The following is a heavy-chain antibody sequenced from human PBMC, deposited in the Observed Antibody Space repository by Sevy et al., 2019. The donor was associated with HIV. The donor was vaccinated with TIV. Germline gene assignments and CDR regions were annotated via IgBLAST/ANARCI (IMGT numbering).Heavy chain of an antibody. CDR3: ARGTTSWFDP. J-gene: IGHJ5*02. CDR2: TYYRSKWYN. Sequence: KQSQTLSLTCAISGDSVSSNSVAWNWIRQSPSRGLEWLGRTYYRSKWYNDYAVSVKSRITINPDTSKNQFSLQLNSVTPEDTAVYYCARGTTSWFDPWGQGTLVTVSS. V-gene: IGHV6-1*01. D-gene: IGHD1-7*01. CDR1: GDSVSSNSVA.